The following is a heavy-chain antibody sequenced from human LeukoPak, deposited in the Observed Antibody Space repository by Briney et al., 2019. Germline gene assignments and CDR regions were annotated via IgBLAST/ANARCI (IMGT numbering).Heavy chain of an antibody. CDR2: VNWNAGST. D-gene: IGHD3-10*01. Sequence: PGGSLRLSCAASGFTFDDYGMSWVRQAPGKGLEWVSGVNWNAGSTRYADSVKGRFTLSRGNAKNSLYLQMNSLRAEDTALYYCARDLGSYYFDYWGPGTLVTVSS. CDR1: GFTFDDYG. V-gene: IGHV3-20*04. J-gene: IGHJ4*02. CDR3: ARDLGSYYFDY.